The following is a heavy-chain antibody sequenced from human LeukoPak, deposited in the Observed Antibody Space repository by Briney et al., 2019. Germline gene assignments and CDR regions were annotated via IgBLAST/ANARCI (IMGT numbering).Heavy chain of an antibody. V-gene: IGHV4-34*01. Sequence: SETLSLTCAVYGGSFSGYYWSWIRQPPGKGLEWIGEINHSGSTNYNPSLKGRVTISVDTSKNQFSLKLSSVTAADTAVYYCARGPSFSAHDYWGQGTLVTVSS. CDR3: ARGPSFSAHDY. CDR1: GGSFSGYY. J-gene: IGHJ4*02. CDR2: INHSGST. D-gene: IGHD3-16*02.